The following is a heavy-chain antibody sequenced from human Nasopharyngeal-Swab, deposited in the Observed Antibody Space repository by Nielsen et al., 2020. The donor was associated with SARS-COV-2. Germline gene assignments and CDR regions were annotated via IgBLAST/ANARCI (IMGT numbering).Heavy chain of an antibody. CDR1: GFTFSSYS. D-gene: IGHD5-24*01. CDR3: ARTDGYTLNNAFDI. V-gene: IGHV3-21*01. Sequence: GESLKIACAAAGFTFSSYSMNWGRQAPGKGLEWVSSITSSSSYLYSADSVKGRFTISRDNAKNSLYLQMNSLRAEDTAVYYCARTDGYTLNNAFDIWGQGTMVTVSS. CDR2: ITSSSSYL. J-gene: IGHJ3*02.